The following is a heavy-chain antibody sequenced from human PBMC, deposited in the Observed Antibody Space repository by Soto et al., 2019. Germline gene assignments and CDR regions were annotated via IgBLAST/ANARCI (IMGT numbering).Heavy chain of an antibody. D-gene: IGHD4-17*01. CDR3: ARGPMTTVGMGSFERHFDY. J-gene: IGHJ4*02. V-gene: IGHV1-69*13. Sequence: GASVKVSCKASGGTFSSYAISWVRQAPGQGLEWMGGIIPIFGTANYAQKFQGRVTITADESTSTAYMELSSLRSEDTAVYYCARGPMTTVGMGSFERHFDYWGQGTLVTVSS. CDR2: IIPIFGTA. CDR1: GGTFSSYA.